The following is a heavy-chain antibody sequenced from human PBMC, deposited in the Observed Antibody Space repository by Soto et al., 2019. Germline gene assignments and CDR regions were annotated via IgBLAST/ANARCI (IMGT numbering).Heavy chain of an antibody. Sequence: QLQLQESGPGLVKPSETLSLTCTVSGGSVSSSDSYWGWIRQPPGKGLEWIGSINHSGNTYYSTSLKSRDTISADTSKNQFSLKFHSVTATDTAVYYCARIGLGTTGTTFWGQGTLVVVSS. D-gene: IGHD1-1*01. CDR1: GGSVSSSDSY. V-gene: IGHV4-39*01. J-gene: IGHJ4*02. CDR3: ARIGLGTTGTTF. CDR2: INHSGNT.